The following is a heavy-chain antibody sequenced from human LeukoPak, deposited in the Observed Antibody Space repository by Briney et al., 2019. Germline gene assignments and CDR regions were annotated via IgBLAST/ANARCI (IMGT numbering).Heavy chain of an antibody. Sequence: GGSLRLSCAASGFTFNNYAMNWVRQAPGKGLEWVSVISGSGGSTYYADSVKGRFTISRDNSKNTLYLQMNSLRAEDTAVYYCAKMTYNDILTGGDYWGQGTLVTVSS. V-gene: IGHV3-23*01. CDR1: GFTFNNYA. D-gene: IGHD3-9*01. CDR2: ISGSGGST. J-gene: IGHJ4*02. CDR3: AKMTYNDILTGGDY.